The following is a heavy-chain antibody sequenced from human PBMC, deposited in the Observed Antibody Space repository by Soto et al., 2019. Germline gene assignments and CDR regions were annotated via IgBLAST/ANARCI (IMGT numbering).Heavy chain of an antibody. CDR3: ASDIVVVPAAALGSYYYYYGMDV. D-gene: IGHD2-2*01. J-gene: IGHJ6*02. CDR1: GYTFTGYY. V-gene: IGHV1-2*02. Sequence: ASVKGSCKASGYTFTGYYMHWVRQAPGQGLEWMGWINPNSGGTNYAQKFQGRVTMTRDTSISTAYMELSRLRSDDQAVYYCASDIVVVPAAALGSYYYYYGMDVWGQGTTVIVSS. CDR2: INPNSGGT.